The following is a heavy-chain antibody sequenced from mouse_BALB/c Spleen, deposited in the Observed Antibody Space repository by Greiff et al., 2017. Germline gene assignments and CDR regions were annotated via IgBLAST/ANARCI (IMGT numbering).Heavy chain of an antibody. CDR3: ARAYYGSAWFAY. Sequence: EVMLVESGGGLVQPGGSLRLSCATSGFTFTDYYMSWVRQPPGKALEWLGFIRNKANGYTTEYSASVKGRFTISRDNSQSILYLQMNTLRAEDSATYYCARAYYGSAWFAYWGQGTLVTVSA. D-gene: IGHD1-2*01. V-gene: IGHV7-3*02. J-gene: IGHJ3*01. CDR2: IRNKANGYTT. CDR1: GFTFTDYY.